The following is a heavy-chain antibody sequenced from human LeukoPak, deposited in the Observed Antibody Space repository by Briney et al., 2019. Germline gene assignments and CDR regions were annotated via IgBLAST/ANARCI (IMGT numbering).Heavy chain of an antibody. CDR1: GYTFIGYY. Sequence: ASVRVSCKASGYTFIGYYIHWVRPAPGQGLEWMGWINSNRGDTNYAQTFQGRVTMTRDTSISTPYMELNRLTSDDTAVYYCARDVTGDQSWFFDLWGRGTLVTVSS. CDR2: INSNRGDT. CDR3: ARDVTGDQSWFFDL. D-gene: IGHD7-27*01. J-gene: IGHJ2*01. V-gene: IGHV1-2*02.